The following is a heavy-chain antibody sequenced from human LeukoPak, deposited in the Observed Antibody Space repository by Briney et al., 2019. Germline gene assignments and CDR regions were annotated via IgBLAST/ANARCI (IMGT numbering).Heavy chain of an antibody. J-gene: IGHJ4*02. CDR2: MNSDGSST. CDR1: GFTFGTYL. CDR3: AREAFNYGDHYFDY. D-gene: IGHD4-17*01. V-gene: IGHV3-74*01. Sequence: GGSLRLSCAASGFTFGTYLMHWVRQAPGKGLVWVSRMNSDGSSTTYADSVKGRFTISRDNAKSALYLQMSSLRAEDTAVYHCAREAFNYGDHYFDYWGQGTLVTVSS.